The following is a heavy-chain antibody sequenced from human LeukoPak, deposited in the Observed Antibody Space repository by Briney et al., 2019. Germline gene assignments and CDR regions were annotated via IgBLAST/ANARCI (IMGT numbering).Heavy chain of an antibody. V-gene: IGHV4-59*01. CDR1: GGSISSYY. D-gene: IGHD3-22*01. CDR2: IYYSGTT. CDR3: ARVTGSVVTPFFI. Sequence: SETLSLTCAVSGGSISSYYWSWIRHPPGKGLGWIGYIYYSGTTNYNPSLKSRVISSVETSKNRISLKLSSVSAATTAVHYCARVTGSVVTPFFIWGEGTMVTVSS. J-gene: IGHJ3*02.